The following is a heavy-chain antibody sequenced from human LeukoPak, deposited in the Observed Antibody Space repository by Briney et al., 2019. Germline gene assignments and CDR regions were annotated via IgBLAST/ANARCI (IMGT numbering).Heavy chain of an antibody. Sequence: ASVKVSCKASGGTFSSYTISWVRQAPGRGLEWMGRIIPILGIANYAQKFQGRVTITADKSTSTAYMELSSLRSEDTAVYYCTRYYDFWSGSPDNWFDPWGQGTLVTVSS. CDR3: TRYYDFWSGSPDNWFDP. J-gene: IGHJ5*02. D-gene: IGHD3-3*01. CDR1: GGTFSSYT. V-gene: IGHV1-69*02. CDR2: IIPILGIA.